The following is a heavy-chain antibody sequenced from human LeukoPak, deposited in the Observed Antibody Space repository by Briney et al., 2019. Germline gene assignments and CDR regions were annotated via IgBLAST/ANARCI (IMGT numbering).Heavy chain of an antibody. Sequence: GGSLRLSCAASGFTFSSYGMHWVRQAPGKGLEWVAFIRYDGSSKYYADSVKGRFTISRDNCKISPYLQMNSLRAEDTAVYYCAKVHSSGWYFRMDVWGKGTTVTISS. D-gene: IGHD6-19*01. J-gene: IGHJ6*03. V-gene: IGHV3-30*02. CDR3: AKVHSSGWYFRMDV. CDR2: IRYDGSSK. CDR1: GFTFSSYG.